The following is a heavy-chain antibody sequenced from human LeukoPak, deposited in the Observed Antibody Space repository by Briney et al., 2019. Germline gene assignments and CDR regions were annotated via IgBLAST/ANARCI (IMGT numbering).Heavy chain of an antibody. Sequence: KASGTLSLTCAVSGGSISTYNWWSWVRQPPGKGLEWIGEINHSGSTNYNPSLKSRVTISVDTSKNQFSLKLSSVTAADTAVYYCARKKAFDIWGQGTMVTVSS. CDR2: INHSGST. CDR3: ARKKAFDI. V-gene: IGHV4-4*02. J-gene: IGHJ3*02. CDR1: GGSISTYNW.